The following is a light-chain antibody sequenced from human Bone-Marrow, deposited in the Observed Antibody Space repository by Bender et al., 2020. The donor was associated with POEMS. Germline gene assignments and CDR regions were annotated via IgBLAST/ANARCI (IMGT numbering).Light chain of an antibody. Sequence: QSALTQPASVSGSPGQSITISCTGTSSDVGSYNLVSWYQQHTGKAPKVLIYEDYKRPSGVSDRLSGSKSGNTASLTISGLQAEDEATYYCCSYAGSSTWVFGGGTKLTVL. CDR1: SSDVGSYNL. J-gene: IGLJ3*02. V-gene: IGLV2-23*01. CDR3: CSYAGSSTWV. CDR2: EDY.